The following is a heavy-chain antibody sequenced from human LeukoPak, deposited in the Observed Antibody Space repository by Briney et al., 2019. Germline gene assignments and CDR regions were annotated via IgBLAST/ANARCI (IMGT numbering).Heavy chain of an antibody. CDR2: INHSGST. CDR1: GFSLSTSGM. CDR3: ARGGGHCTNGVCPPWFES. D-gene: IGHD2-8*01. J-gene: IGHJ5*01. V-gene: IGHV4-39*07. Sequence: SGPALVKPTQTLTLTCTFSGFSLSTSGMCVSWIRQPPGKGLEWIGEINHSGSTNYNPSLKSRLTISVDTSKNQFSLKLNSVTAADTAVYYCARGGGHCTNGVCPPWFESWGQGMLVTVSS.